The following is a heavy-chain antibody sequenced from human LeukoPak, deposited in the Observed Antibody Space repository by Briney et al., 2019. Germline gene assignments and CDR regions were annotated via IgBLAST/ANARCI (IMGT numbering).Heavy chain of an antibody. D-gene: IGHD1-26*01. Sequence: ASVKVSCKASGYTFTSYYMHWVRQAPGQGLEWMGIINPSGGSTSYAQKFQGRVTMTRDMSTSTAYMELSRLRSDDTAVYYCARVCGLVGAICYWGQGTLVTVSS. J-gene: IGHJ4*02. CDR1: GYTFTSYY. V-gene: IGHV1-46*01. CDR2: INPSGGST. CDR3: ARVCGLVGAICY.